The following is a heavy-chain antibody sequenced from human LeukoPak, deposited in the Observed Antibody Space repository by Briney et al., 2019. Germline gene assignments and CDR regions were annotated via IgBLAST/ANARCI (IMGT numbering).Heavy chain of an antibody. CDR2: IKQDGSEK. CDR1: GFTFSSYW. Sequence: GGSLRLSCAASGFTFSSYWMSWVRQAPGKGLEWVANIKQDGSEKYYVDSVKGRFTISRDNAKNSLYLQMNSLRAEDTAVYYCAREGVVNSEGAFDTRGQGTMVTVSS. J-gene: IGHJ3*02. CDR3: AREGVVNSEGAFDT. D-gene: IGHD2/OR15-2a*01. V-gene: IGHV3-7*01.